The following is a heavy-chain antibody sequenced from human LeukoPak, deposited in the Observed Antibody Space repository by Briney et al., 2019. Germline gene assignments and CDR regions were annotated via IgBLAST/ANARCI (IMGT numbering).Heavy chain of an antibody. CDR3: AKDPPNLVVVVAATVGFDP. Sequence: GGSLRLSCAASGFTFSSYAMSWVRQAPGKGLEWVSAISGSGGSTYYADSVKGRFTISRDNSKNTLYLQMNSLRAEDTAVYYCAKDPPNLVVVVAATVGFDPWGQGTLVTVSS. CDR2: ISGSGGST. V-gene: IGHV3-23*01. D-gene: IGHD2-15*01. J-gene: IGHJ5*02. CDR1: GFTFSSYA.